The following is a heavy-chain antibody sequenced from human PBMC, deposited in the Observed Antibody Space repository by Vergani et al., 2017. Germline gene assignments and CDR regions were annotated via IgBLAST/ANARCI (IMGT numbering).Heavy chain of an antibody. Sequence: EVQLVESGGGLVQPGRSLRLSCAASGFTFDVYAMHWVRQAPGKGLEWVSGISWNSGSIGYADSVKGRFTISRDNAKNSLYLQMHSLRAADTALYYCAKRPSKAAAGRSAFDSWGQGTMVTVSS. V-gene: IGHV3-9*01. CDR2: ISWNSGSI. D-gene: IGHD6-13*01. CDR3: AKRPSKAAAGRSAFDS. J-gene: IGHJ3*02. CDR1: GFTFDVYA.